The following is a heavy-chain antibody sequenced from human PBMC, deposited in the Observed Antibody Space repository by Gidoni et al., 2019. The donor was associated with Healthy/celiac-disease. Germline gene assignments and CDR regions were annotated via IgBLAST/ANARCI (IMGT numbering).Heavy chain of an antibody. D-gene: IGHD3-10*01. CDR1: GGTFSSYA. CDR3: ARDRPRGGELTSLYSDY. J-gene: IGHJ4*02. Sequence: QVQLVQSGAEGKKPGSSGKVSGKASGGTFSSYAISWVRQAPGQGLEWMGRIIPILGIANYAQKFQGRVTITADNSTSTAYMELSSLRSEDTAVYYCARDRPRGGELTSLYSDYWGQGTLVTVSS. V-gene: IGHV1-69*04. CDR2: IIPILGIA.